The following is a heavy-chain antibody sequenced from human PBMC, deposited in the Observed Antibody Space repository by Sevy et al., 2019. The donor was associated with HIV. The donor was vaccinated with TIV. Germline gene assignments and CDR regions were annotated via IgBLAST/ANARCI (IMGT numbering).Heavy chain of an antibody. V-gene: IGHV3-48*02. J-gene: IGHJ5*02. Sequence: GGSLRLSCKPSGFTFSVYAMHWVRQAPGKGLEWVSSISRTASTYYADSVRDRFTISRDNAKNLLYLEMNSLRDDDTAYYYCAREAYYYDSREENWFDPWGQGTLVTVSS. CDR1: GFTFSVYA. CDR3: AREAYYYDSREENWFDP. D-gene: IGHD3-22*01. CDR2: ISRTAST.